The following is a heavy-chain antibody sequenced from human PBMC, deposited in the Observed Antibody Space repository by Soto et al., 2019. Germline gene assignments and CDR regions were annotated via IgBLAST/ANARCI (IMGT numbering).Heavy chain of an antibody. Sequence: PGGSLRLSCAACGFTSSAYSIHWVRQAPGKGLEWLAVISYDGSTKFYADTVKGRFTISRGNSKNTLYLQMNSLRAEDSGIYYFARDGGECSRTSCYNEIPPAWFGPWGQGALVTVSS. J-gene: IGHJ5*02. CDR1: GFTSSAYS. D-gene: IGHD2-2*02. V-gene: IGHV3-30-3*01. CDR3: ARDGGECSRTSCYNEIPPAWFGP. CDR2: ISYDGSTK.